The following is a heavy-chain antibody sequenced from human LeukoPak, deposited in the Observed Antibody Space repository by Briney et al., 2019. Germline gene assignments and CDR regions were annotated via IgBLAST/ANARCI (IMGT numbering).Heavy chain of an antibody. V-gene: IGHV3-11*01. D-gene: IGHD1-20*01. Sequence: PGGSLRLSCAASGFTLRDYVMSWVRQAPGKGLEWVSYIDPSGTALFCADSVKGRFTISRDNGKNSLYLQLRSLRADDTGVYYCARAAYNWNWGQGTLVTVSS. J-gene: IGHJ4*02. CDR3: ARAAYNWN. CDR2: IDPSGTAL. CDR1: GFTLRDYV.